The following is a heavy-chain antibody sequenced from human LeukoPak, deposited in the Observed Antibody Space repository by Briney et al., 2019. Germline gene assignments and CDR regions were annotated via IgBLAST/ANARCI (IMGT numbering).Heavy chain of an antibody. V-gene: IGHV3-9*01. CDR2: ISWNSGSI. D-gene: IGHD6-6*01. J-gene: IGHJ5*02. CDR3: AKSSGPTNWFDP. CDR1: GFTFDDYA. Sequence: GGSLRLSCAASGFTFDDYAMHWVRQAPGKGLEWVSGISWNSGSIGYVDSVKGRFTISRDNAKNSLYLQMNSLRAEDTALYYCAKSSGPTNWFDPWGQGTLVTVSS.